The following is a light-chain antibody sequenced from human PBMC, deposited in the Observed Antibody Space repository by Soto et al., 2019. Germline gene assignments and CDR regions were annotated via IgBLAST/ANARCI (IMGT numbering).Light chain of an antibody. V-gene: IGKV1-27*01. J-gene: IGKJ3*01. CDR2: AAS. CDR3: QKYSSAPV. CDR1: QGIRNF. Sequence: DIQMTQSPTSLSASVGDRVTITCRASQGIRNFVAWYQQKPGKPPKLLIYAASTLQSGVPSRFSGSGSGTDFTLTINSLQPEDVATYSCQKYSSAPVFRPGTKVEI.